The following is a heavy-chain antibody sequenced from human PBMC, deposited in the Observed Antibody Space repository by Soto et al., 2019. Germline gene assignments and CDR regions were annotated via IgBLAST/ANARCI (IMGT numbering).Heavy chain of an antibody. Sequence: EVQLLESGGGLVQPGGSLRLSCAASGFTLSSYAMSWVRQAPGKGLEWVSAISGSGGSTYYADSVKGRFTISRDNSKSTLYLQMNSLRAEDTAVYYCEVELYNGMDVWGQGTTVTVSS. CDR1: GFTLSSYA. D-gene: IGHD1-26*01. J-gene: IGHJ6*02. V-gene: IGHV3-23*01. CDR3: EVELYNGMDV. CDR2: ISGSGGST.